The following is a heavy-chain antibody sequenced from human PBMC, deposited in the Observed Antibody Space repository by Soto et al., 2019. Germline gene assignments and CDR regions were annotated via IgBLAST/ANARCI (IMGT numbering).Heavy chain of an antibody. V-gene: IGHV1-69*13. J-gene: IGHJ6*02. CDR2: IIPIFGTA. Sequence: SVKVSCKASGYTFTSYGISWVRQAPGQGLEWMGGIIPIFGTANYAQKFQCRVTITADESTSTAYMELSSLRSEDAAVYYCARDHDSSSARGCDDYGMDVWGQGTTVTVSS. CDR1: GYTFTSYG. CDR3: ARDHDSSSARGCDDYGMDV. D-gene: IGHD6-6*01.